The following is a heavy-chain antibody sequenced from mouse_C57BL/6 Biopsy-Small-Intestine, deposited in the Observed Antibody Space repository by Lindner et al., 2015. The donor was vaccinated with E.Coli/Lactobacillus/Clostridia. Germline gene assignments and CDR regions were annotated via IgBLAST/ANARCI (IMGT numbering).Heavy chain of an antibody. Sequence: SVKVSCKASGGTFSSYAISWVRQAPGQGLEWVGGIIPIFGTANYAQKFQGRVTITADESTSTAYMELSSLRSEDTAVYYCARAYRGYSSGWYYHYGMDVWGQGTTVTVSS. CDR3: ARAYRGYSSGWYYHYGMDV. CDR1: GGTFSSYA. CDR2: IIPIFGTA. J-gene: IGHJ1*01. D-gene: IGHD1-1*01. V-gene: IGHV1-81*01.